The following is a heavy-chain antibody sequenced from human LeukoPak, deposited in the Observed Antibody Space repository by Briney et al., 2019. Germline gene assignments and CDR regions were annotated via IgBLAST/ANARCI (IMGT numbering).Heavy chain of an antibody. CDR1: GFTFSSYG. J-gene: IGHJ4*02. Sequence: GGSLRLSCAASGFTFSSYGMHWVRQAPGKGLEWVAFIRYDGSNKYYADSVKGRFTISRDNSKNTLYLQMNSLRAEDTAVYYCAKEPTTEAIFGVVIGPYWGQGTLATVSS. V-gene: IGHV3-30*02. D-gene: IGHD3-3*01. CDR3: AKEPTTEAIFGVVIGPY. CDR2: IRYDGSNK.